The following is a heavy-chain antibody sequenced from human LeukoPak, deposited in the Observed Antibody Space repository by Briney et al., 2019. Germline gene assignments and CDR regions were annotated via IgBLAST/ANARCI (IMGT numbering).Heavy chain of an antibody. J-gene: IGHJ6*03. CDR3: ARMTSVRGVITTTWYYTDV. CDR1: GGTFSSYA. D-gene: IGHD3-10*01. CDR2: IIPIFGTA. Sequence: GSSVKVSCKASGGTFSSYAISWVRQAPGQGLEWMGGIIPIFGTANYAQKFQGRVTITTDESTITAYMELSSLRSEDTAVYYCARMTSVRGVITTTWYYTDVWGKGTTVTVSS. V-gene: IGHV1-69*05.